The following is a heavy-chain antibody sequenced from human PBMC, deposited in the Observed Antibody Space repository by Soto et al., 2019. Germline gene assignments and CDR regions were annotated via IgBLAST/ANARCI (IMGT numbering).Heavy chain of an antibody. V-gene: IGHV1-18*01. CDR1: GYTFTSYG. D-gene: IGHD1-1*01. CDR2: ISAHNGNT. Sequence: QVHLVQSGAEVKKPGASVEVSCKCSGYTFTSYGITWVRQAPGQGLEWMGWISAHNGNTDYAQKLQGRVTVTRDTSTSTAYMELRSLRSDDTAVYYCARGRYGDYWGQGALVTVSS. CDR3: ARGRYGDY. J-gene: IGHJ4*02.